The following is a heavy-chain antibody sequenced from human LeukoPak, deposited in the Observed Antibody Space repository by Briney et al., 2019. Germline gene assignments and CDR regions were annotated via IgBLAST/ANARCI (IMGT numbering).Heavy chain of an antibody. J-gene: IGHJ4*02. V-gene: IGHV3-23*01. CDR1: GFTFDDYG. CDR2: IGASGDST. CDR3: AKGDWGFPFDY. Sequence: GGSLRLSCAASGFTFDDYGMSWVRQAPGKGLEWVSAIGASGDSTYYADSVKGRFTISRDNSKNTLHLQMNSLRAEDTAVYYCAKGDWGFPFDYWGQGTLVTVSS. D-gene: IGHD7-27*01.